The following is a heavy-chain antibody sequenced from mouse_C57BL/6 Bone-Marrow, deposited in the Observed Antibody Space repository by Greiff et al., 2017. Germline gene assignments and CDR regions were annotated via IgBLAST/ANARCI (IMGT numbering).Heavy chain of an antibody. CDR2: ISSGSSTI. D-gene: IGHD2-13*01. Sequence: VQTVASGGGFVKPGGSLELSCAASGFPFSDYGVHWVRQAPEKGLEWVAYISSGSSTIYYADTVKGRCTMTRDNAQNTMFLQLTSLRSEDTAMYYCASSDYGMDYWGQGTSVTVSS. J-gene: IGHJ4*01. CDR3: ASSDYGMDY. CDR1: GFPFSDYG. V-gene: IGHV5-17*01.